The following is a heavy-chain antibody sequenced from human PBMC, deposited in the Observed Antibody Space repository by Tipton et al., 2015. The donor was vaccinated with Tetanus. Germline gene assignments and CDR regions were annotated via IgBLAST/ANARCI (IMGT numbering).Heavy chain of an antibody. V-gene: IGHV3-7*01. CDR3: ARDGDTSGHYGIFDS. D-gene: IGHD3-22*01. J-gene: IGHJ4*02. CDR2: IKEDGSEM. CDR1: GFTFRSYW. Sequence: SLRLSCVASGFTFRSYWMSWVRQAPGKGLERVANIKEDGSEMYYADSVKGRFTISRDNARNSLSVHMNSLTAEDTAVYYCARDGDTSGHYGIFDSWGQGTLLIVSS.